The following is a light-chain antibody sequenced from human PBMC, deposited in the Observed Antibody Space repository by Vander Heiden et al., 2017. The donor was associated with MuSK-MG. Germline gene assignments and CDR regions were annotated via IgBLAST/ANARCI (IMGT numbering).Light chain of an antibody. CDR3: QQLHSLPPT. CDR2: TAS. Sequence: DIQLTQSPSFVSASVGDRVTITCRASQGIFSYLAWYQQKPGKAPKLLISTASTLQSGVPSRFSGSGSGTEFSLTISSLQPEDFATYYCQQLHSLPPTFGGGSKVEIK. CDR1: QGIFSY. J-gene: IGKJ4*01. V-gene: IGKV1-9*01.